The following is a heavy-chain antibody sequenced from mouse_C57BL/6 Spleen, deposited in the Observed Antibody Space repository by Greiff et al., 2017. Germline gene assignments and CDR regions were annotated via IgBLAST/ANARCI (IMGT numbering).Heavy chain of an antibody. J-gene: IGHJ1*03. CDR1: GYTFTDYN. CDR3: AGGSDYGSYWYFEV. V-gene: IGHV1-22*01. CDR2: INPNNGGT. Sequence: EVQLQQSGPELVKPGASVKMSCKASGYTFTDYNMHWVKQSHGKSLEWIGYINPNNGGTSYNQKFKGKATLTVNKSSSTAYMGRRSLTSEESAVSYSAGGSDYGSYWYFEVWGTGTTVTVSS. D-gene: IGHD1-1*01.